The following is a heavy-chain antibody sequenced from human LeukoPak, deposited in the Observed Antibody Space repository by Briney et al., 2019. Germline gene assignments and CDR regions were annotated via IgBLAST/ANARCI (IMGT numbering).Heavy chain of an antibody. CDR3: AKGLRFLEWLAYFDY. CDR2: ISYDGSNK. Sequence: RTGGSLRLSCAASGFTFSSYGMHWVRQAPGKGLEWVAVISYDGSNKYYADSVKGRFTISRDNSKNTLYLQMNSLRAEDTAVYYCAKGLRFLEWLAYFDYWGQGTLVTVSS. D-gene: IGHD3-3*01. V-gene: IGHV3-30*18. CDR1: GFTFSSYG. J-gene: IGHJ4*02.